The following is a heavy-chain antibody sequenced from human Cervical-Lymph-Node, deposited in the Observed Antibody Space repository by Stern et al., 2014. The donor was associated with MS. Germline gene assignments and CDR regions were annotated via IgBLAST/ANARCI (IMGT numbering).Heavy chain of an antibody. Sequence: VQLVESGGGVVQPGRSLRLSCAASGFSFSSYTMHWVRQAPGKGLEWVAAIAVDGRNKDYADSVSGLFTISRDTSNNTLILQMSALRTDDKAVFYCASPPPFDFWGQGTLVAVSS. CDR3: ASPPPFDF. V-gene: IGHV3-30*14. CDR2: IAVDGRNK. CDR1: GFSFSSYT. J-gene: IGHJ4*02.